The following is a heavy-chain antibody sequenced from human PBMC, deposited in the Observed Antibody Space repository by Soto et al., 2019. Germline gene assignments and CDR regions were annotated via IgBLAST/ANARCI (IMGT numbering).Heavy chain of an antibody. J-gene: IGHJ6*02. D-gene: IGHD3-10*01. CDR2: ISSSSSYI. V-gene: IGHV3-21*01. CDR3: ARDYYYGSGSYYSPYYYGMDV. CDR1: GFTFSSYS. Sequence: EVQLVESGGGLVKPGGSLRLSCAASGFTFSSYSMNWVRQAPGKGLEWVSSISSSSSYIYYADSVKGRFTISRDNAKNSLYLQMNSLRAEDTAVYYCARDYYYGSGSYYSPYYYGMDVWGQGTTVTVSS.